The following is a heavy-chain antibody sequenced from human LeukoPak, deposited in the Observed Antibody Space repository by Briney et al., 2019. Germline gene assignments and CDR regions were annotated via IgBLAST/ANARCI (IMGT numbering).Heavy chain of an antibody. CDR3: ARNLRLVNRWSYFDY. Sequence: PGGSLRLSCAASGFTFSSYWMSWVRQAPGKGLEWVANIKQDGSEKYYVDSVKGRFTISRDNAKNSLYLQMNSLRAEDTAVYYCARNLRLVNRWSYFDYWSQGTLVTVSS. D-gene: IGHD6-19*01. V-gene: IGHV3-7*01. CDR2: IKQDGSEK. CDR1: GFTFSSYW. J-gene: IGHJ4*02.